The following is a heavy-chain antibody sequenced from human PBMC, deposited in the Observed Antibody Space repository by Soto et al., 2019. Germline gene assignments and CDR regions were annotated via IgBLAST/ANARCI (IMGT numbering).Heavy chain of an antibody. J-gene: IGHJ4*02. CDR2: IKNKANSYTT. V-gene: IGHV3-72*01. CDR1: GFTFSAHY. CDR3: ARVSLVGPSWGRYVDY. Sequence: EVQLVESGGGLVQPGGSLRLSCAASGFTFSAHYMDWVRQAPGKGLDWGGRIKNKANSYTTEYAASVEGRFTISREDSENSLYLQMNSLKTEDPAVYYCARVSLVGPSWGRYVDYWGQGSQVAGSS. D-gene: IGHD1-26*01.